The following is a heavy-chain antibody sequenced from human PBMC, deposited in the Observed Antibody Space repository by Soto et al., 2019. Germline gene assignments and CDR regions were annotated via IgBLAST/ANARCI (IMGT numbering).Heavy chain of an antibody. CDR3: VHWSTGTYVTILFDY. D-gene: IGHD3-9*01. CDR2: IYWEYDR. V-gene: IGHV2-5*02. Sequence: SGPTLVNPTQTLTLTCTFSGFSLSSSAVGVGVGWSRQPPGKALEWLALIYWEYDRRYSPSLKSRLTITKDTSQIYVVLTMTHMDAVDTATYYLVHWSTGTYVTILFDYWGLGTLVTVSS. CDR1: GFSLSSSAVGVG. J-gene: IGHJ4*02.